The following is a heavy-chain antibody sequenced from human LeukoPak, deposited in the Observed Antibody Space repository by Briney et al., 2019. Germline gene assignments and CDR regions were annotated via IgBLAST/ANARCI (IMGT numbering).Heavy chain of an antibody. Sequence: PGGSLRLSCTASGFIFSNYAMTWVRQAPGKGLEWVSGLSNTGGSTYYADSVKGRFTISRDNSNNTLYLQMSSLRAEDTAIYYCAKETPPLFPESRNKPWGQGTLVTVSS. J-gene: IGHJ5*02. CDR3: AKETPPLFPESRNKP. CDR2: LSNTGGST. CDR1: GFIFSNYA. V-gene: IGHV3-23*01. D-gene: IGHD2-21*01.